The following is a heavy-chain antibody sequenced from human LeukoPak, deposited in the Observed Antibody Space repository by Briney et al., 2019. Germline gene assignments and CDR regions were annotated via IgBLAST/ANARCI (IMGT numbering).Heavy chain of an antibody. V-gene: IGHV1-8*01. CDR1: GYTFTSYD. Sequence: GASVKVSCKASGYTFTSYDINWVRQATGKGLDWMGWMNPNSGNTGYAQKFQGRVTMTRNTSISTAYMELSSLRSEGTAVYYCARDGGYYDSSDHFDYWGQGTLVTVSS. J-gene: IGHJ4*02. CDR3: ARDGGYYDSSDHFDY. CDR2: MNPNSGNT. D-gene: IGHD3-22*01.